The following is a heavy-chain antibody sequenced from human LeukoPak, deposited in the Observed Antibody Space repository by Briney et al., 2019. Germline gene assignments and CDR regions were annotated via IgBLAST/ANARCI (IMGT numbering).Heavy chain of an antibody. Sequence: GGSLRLSCAASGFTFSGSAMHWVRQASGKGLEWVGRIRSKANSYATAYAASVKGGFTISRDDPKNTAYLQMNSLKTEDTAVYYCTRLIGSSGRDSYYWGQGTLVTVSS. V-gene: IGHV3-73*01. CDR1: GFTFSGSA. D-gene: IGHD6-6*01. J-gene: IGHJ4*02. CDR2: IRSKANSYAT. CDR3: TRLIGSSGRDSYY.